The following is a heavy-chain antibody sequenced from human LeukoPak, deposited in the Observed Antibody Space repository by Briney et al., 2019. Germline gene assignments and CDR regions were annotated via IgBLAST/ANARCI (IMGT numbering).Heavy chain of an antibody. CDR2: ISGSGGST. D-gene: IGHD2-15*01. J-gene: IGHJ1*01. Sequence: GGSLRLSCAASGFTFNSYSMSWVRQAPGKGLEWVSAISGSGGSTYYADSVRGQFSISRDNSKDTLYLQMSSLIAEDTAVYYCVKGVSGAYSKYFQYWGQGTLVTVSS. CDR1: GFTFNSYS. CDR3: VKGVSGAYSKYFQY. V-gene: IGHV3-23*01.